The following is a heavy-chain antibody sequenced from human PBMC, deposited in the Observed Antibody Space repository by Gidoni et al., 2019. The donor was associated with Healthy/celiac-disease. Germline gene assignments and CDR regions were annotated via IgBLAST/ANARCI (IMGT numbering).Heavy chain of an antibody. Sequence: EVQLVESGGVVVQPGGSLRLSCAASGFTFDDYTMHWVRQAPGKGLEWVSLISWDGGSTYYADSVKGRFTISRDNSKNSMYLQMNSLRTEDTALYYCAKDAVTHYYYYGMDVWGQGTTVTVSS. J-gene: IGHJ6*02. CDR2: ISWDGGST. CDR3: AKDAVTHYYYYGMDV. CDR1: GFTFDDYT. V-gene: IGHV3-43*01. D-gene: IGHD4-17*01.